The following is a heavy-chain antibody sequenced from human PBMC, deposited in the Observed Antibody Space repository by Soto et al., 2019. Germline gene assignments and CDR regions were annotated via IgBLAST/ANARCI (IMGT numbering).Heavy chain of an antibody. V-gene: IGHV3-30-3*01. CDR1: GFTFSSYA. CDR3: ARGPVGATLYFDY. J-gene: IGHJ4*02. Sequence: GGSLRLSCAASGFTFSSYAMHWVRQAPGKGLEWVAVISYDGSNKYYADSVKGRFTISRDNSKNTLYLQMNSLRAEDTAVYYCARGPVGATLYFDYWGQGTLVTVSS. CDR2: ISYDGSNK. D-gene: IGHD1-26*01.